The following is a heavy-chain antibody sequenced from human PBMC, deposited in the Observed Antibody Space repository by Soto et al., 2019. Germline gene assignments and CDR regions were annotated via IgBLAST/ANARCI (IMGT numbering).Heavy chain of an antibody. J-gene: IGHJ4*02. CDR1: GYTFSNYD. CDR2: VNPNNGDT. Sequence: QVQLVQSGAELKKPGASVKVSCKASGYTFSNYDMNWVRQATGQGPEWIGWVNPNNGDTGYAQKFQGRVTLTTDISTTAAYMVLTSLRSEDTALYYCAKVSRKGSAIDFDYWGQGTLITVSS. CDR3: AKVSRKGSAIDFDY. V-gene: IGHV1-8*01. D-gene: IGHD3-10*01.